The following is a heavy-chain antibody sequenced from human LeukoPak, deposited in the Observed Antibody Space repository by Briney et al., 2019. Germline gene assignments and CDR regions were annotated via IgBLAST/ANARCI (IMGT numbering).Heavy chain of an antibody. D-gene: IGHD3-10*01. CDR1: GFTFSSYW. V-gene: IGHV3-7*03. CDR3: AREGMVRGVITYDY. CDR2: IKQDGSEK. Sequence: GGSLRLSCAASGFTFSSYWMSWVRQAPGKGLEWVANIKQDGSEKYYVDSVKGRFTISRDNAKNSLYLQMNSLRAEDTAVYYCAREGMVRGVITYDYWGQGTLVTVSS. J-gene: IGHJ4*02.